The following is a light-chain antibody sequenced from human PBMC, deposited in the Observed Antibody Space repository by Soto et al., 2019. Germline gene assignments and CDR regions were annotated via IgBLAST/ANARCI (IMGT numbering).Light chain of an antibody. CDR2: DDA. J-gene: IGLJ1*01. Sequence: SYELTQPPSVSVAPGQTARIICGGNNVGSKKVHWYQQRPGQAPVLVVYDDADRPSGIPERFSGSNSGNTATLTISWVEAGDEAEYYCQVWDSSSYVFGTGTKVTVL. CDR3: QVWDSSSYV. CDR1: NVGSKK. V-gene: IGLV3-21*02.